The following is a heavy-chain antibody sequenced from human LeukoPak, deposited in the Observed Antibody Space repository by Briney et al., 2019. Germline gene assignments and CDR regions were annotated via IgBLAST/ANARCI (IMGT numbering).Heavy chain of an antibody. CDR1: GGSISSSHW. V-gene: IGHV4-4*02. CDR3: ATDGDYSYGFDY. J-gene: IGHJ4*02. CDR2: IHQTGST. D-gene: IGHD5-18*01. Sequence: SETLSLTCAVSGGSISSSHWWSWVRQPPGKGLEWIGEIHQTGSTNYNPSLRSRGSISLDKAKNQFTLNLNSVTAADTAVYYCATDGDYSYGFDYWGQGTLVTVSS.